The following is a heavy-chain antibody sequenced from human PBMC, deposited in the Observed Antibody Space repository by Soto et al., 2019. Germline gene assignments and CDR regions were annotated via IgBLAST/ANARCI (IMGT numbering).Heavy chain of an antibody. Sequence: SETLSLTCAVSGGSISSSNWWSWVRQPPGKGLEWIGEIYHSGSTNYNPSLKSRVTISVDTSKNQFSLHLRSVTAADTAVYYCARLKGAFFITTYNWFDPWGQGTPVTVSS. D-gene: IGHD3-22*01. J-gene: IGHJ5*02. CDR3: ARLKGAFFITTYNWFDP. CDR2: IYHSGST. CDR1: GGSISSSNW. V-gene: IGHV4-4*02.